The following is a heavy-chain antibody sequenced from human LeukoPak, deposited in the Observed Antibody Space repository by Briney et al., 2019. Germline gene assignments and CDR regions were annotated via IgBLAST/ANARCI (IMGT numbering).Heavy chain of an antibody. J-gene: IGHJ4*02. CDR2: IYSGGRT. CDR1: GFTVSSNY. V-gene: IGHV3-53*01. D-gene: IGHD3-3*01. Sequence: PGGSLRLSCAASGFTVSSNYMSWVRQAPGKGLEWVSVIYSGGRTYYTDSVKGRFTISRDNSKNALYLQMNSLRAEDTAVYYCAINFRSAYYFFDFWGQGILVTVSS. CDR3: AINFRSAYYFFDF.